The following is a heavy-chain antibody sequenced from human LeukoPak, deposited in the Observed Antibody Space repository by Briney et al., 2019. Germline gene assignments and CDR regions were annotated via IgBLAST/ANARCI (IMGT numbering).Heavy chain of an antibody. CDR3: ARDVSYGFDI. Sequence: GGSLRLSCAASGFTFSGYWMHWVRQAPGKGLVWVSRINGDGSSISYADSVKGRFTISRDNAKNTLYLQMNSLRAEDMAVYYCARDVSYGFDIWGQGTMVTVSS. CDR2: INGDGSSI. V-gene: IGHV3-74*01. J-gene: IGHJ3*02. CDR1: GFTFSGYW.